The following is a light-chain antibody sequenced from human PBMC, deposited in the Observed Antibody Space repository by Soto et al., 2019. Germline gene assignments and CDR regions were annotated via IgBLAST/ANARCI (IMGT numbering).Light chain of an antibody. Sequence: QSSLTEPPSASVSPGQSVTMSCTGTSSDVGGYDYVSWYQQRPGKAPKLMIYEVSKRPSGVPDRFSGSKSGNTASLTVSGLQAEDEADYYCTSYAGSNNMGVFGTGTKVTVL. CDR1: SSDVGGYDY. V-gene: IGLV2-8*01. CDR3: TSYAGSNNMGV. CDR2: EVS. J-gene: IGLJ1*01.